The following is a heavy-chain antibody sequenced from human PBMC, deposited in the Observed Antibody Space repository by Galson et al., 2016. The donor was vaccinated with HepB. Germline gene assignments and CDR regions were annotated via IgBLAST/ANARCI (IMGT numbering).Heavy chain of an antibody. CDR3: ATLELRPPTDY. CDR2: IDDRSRTT. D-gene: IGHD3-16*01. CDR1: GFTFSIYE. Sequence: SLRLSCAASGFTFSIYEVNWVRLAPGKGPEWISYIDDRSRTTLYADSVRGRFTISRDNAKNSLFLQMNNLRVEDTAVYYCATLELRPPTDYWGRGTLVTVSS. V-gene: IGHV3-48*03. J-gene: IGHJ4*02.